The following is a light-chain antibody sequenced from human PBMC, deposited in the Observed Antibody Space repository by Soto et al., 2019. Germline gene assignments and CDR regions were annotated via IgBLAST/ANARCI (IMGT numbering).Light chain of an antibody. CDR2: GAS. CDR3: QQYNDWPPVT. Sequence: EIVMTQSPGTLSVSPGERATLACRASQSVSSNLAWYQQKPGQAPRLLIYGASTRATGIPARFSGRGSGTEFTLTISSLQSEDIAVYYCQQYNDWPPVTFGGGTKVEIK. CDR1: QSVSSN. V-gene: IGKV3-15*01. J-gene: IGKJ4*01.